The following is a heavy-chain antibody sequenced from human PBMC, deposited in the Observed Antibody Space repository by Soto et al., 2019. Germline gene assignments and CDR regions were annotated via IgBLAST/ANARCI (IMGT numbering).Heavy chain of an antibody. V-gene: IGHV4-59*01. CDR3: ARLVVVPHCSGGSCYSYYYGMDV. CDR1: GGSISSYY. CDR2: IYYSGST. D-gene: IGHD2-15*01. Sequence: QVQLQESGPGLVKPSETLSLTCTVSGGSISSYYWSWIRQPPGKGLEWIWYIYYSGSTNYNPSLKSRVTISVNTSKNQFSLKLSSVTAADTAVYYCARLVVVPHCSGGSCYSYYYGMDVWGQGTTVTASS. J-gene: IGHJ6*02.